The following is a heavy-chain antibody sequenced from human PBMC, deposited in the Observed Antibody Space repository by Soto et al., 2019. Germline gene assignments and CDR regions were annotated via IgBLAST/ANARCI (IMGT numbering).Heavy chain of an antibody. D-gene: IGHD5-18*01. CDR2: IKEDGSEN. CDR3: ACDGGGYSYGYYFDY. Sequence: DVQLVESGGGLVQPGGSLRLSCAASGITFINYWMTWVRQVPGKGLEWVANIKEDGSENYFVDYVKGRFTISRDNARNSLYLQMNSLRAEDTAVYYCACDGGGYSYGYYFDYWGQGALVSVSS. CDR1: GITFINYW. V-gene: IGHV3-7*05. J-gene: IGHJ4*02.